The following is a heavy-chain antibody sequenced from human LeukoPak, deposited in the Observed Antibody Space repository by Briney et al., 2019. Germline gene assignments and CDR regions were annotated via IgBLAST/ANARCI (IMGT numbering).Heavy chain of an antibody. CDR1: GYTLTELS. CDR2: FDPEDGET. D-gene: IGHD5-12*01. V-gene: IGHV1-24*01. J-gene: IGHJ6*02. CDR3: ATAGAYSGYDVYYYYGMDV. Sequence: ASVKVSCKVSGYTLTELSMHWVRQAPGKGLEWMGGFDPEDGETIYAQKFQGRATMTEDTSTDIAYMELSSLRSEDTAVYYCATAGAYSGYDVYYYYGMDVWGQGTTVTVSS.